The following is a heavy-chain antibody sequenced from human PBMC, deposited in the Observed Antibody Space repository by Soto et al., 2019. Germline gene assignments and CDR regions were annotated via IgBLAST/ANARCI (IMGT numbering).Heavy chain of an antibody. Sequence: PGGSLRLSCTASGFTFGDYAMSWFRPAPGKGLEWVGFIRSKAYGGTTEYAASVKGRFTISRDDSKSIAYLQMNSLKTEDTAVYYCTRDSLVVVVAATLVFDYWGQGTLVTVSS. CDR2: IRSKAYGGTT. CDR1: GFTFGDYA. J-gene: IGHJ4*02. CDR3: TRDSLVVVVAATLVFDY. D-gene: IGHD2-15*01. V-gene: IGHV3-49*03.